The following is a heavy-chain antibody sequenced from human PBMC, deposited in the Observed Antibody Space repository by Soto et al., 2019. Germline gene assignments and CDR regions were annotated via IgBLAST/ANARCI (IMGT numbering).Heavy chain of an antibody. V-gene: IGHV3-30*18. CDR2: ISYDGSNK. J-gene: IGHJ6*02. D-gene: IGHD3-10*01. Sequence: QVQLVESGGGVVQPGRSLRLSCAASGFTFSSYGMHWVRQAPGKGLEWVAVISYDGSNKYYADSVKGRFTISRDNSKNMLYLQMNSLRAEDTAVYYCAKDPSMATYYYYGMDVWGQGTTVTVSS. CDR1: GFTFSSYG. CDR3: AKDPSMATYYYYGMDV.